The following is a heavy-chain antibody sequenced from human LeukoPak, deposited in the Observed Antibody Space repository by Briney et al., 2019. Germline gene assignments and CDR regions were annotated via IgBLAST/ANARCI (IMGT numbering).Heavy chain of an antibody. CDR2: IYYTGST. J-gene: IGHJ6*03. CDR3: ARLHYGGNYGYYYYYMDV. D-gene: IGHD4-23*01. Sequence: SETLSLTCTISGGSISSSSYYWGWIRQPPGKGLEWIGSIYYTGSTYYNPSLKSRVTISVDTSKNQFSLKLSSVTAADTAVYYCARLHYGGNYGYYYYYMDVWGKGTTVTISS. CDR1: GGSISSSSYY. V-gene: IGHV4-39*01.